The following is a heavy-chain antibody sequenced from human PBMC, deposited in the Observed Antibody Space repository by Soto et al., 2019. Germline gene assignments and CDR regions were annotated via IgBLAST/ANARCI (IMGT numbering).Heavy chain of an antibody. D-gene: IGHD6-19*01. CDR3: VRGVASGFLFAY. J-gene: IGHJ4*02. Sequence: ASVKVSCKASGYTFTKYYLHWVRQAPGQGLEWMGVISPSGGSTTYAQKFQGRVTMTRDTSTSTVYMELSSLRSDDTAVYWCVRGVASGFLFAYWGQGTLVTVSS. V-gene: IGHV1-46*01. CDR1: GYTFTKYY. CDR2: ISPSGGST.